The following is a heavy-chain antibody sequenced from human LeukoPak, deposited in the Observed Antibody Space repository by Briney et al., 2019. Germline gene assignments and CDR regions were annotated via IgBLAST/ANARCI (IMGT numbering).Heavy chain of an antibody. J-gene: IGHJ4*02. CDR1: GGSISSSTCC. CDR2: IYYSETT. CDR3: ARVWYSYDTSGHYYPYYFDY. D-gene: IGHD3-22*01. V-gene: IGHV4-39*02. Sequence: TSETLFLTCTVSGGSISSSTCCWGWIRQPPGKGLEWIGNIYYSETTYYNPSLKSRVTISVDTSKNHFSLRLRSVTAADTAVYYCARVWYSYDTSGHYYPYYFDYWGQGALVTVSS.